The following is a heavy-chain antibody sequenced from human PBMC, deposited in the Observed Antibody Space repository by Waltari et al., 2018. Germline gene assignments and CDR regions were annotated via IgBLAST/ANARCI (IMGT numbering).Heavy chain of an antibody. V-gene: IGHV3-48*03. D-gene: IGHD6-19*01. CDR3: AREIAVAALDY. Sequence: EVQLVESGGGLVQPGGSLRLSCAASGFTLSSYELNWVRQAPRKGLEWVSYISSSGSTIYYADSVKGRFTISRDNAKNSLYLQMNSLRAEDTAVYYCAREIAVAALDYWGQGTLVTVSS. CDR1: GFTLSSYE. CDR2: ISSSGSTI. J-gene: IGHJ4*02.